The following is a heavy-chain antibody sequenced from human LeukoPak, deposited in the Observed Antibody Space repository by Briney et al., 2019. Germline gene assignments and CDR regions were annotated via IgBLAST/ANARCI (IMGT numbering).Heavy chain of an antibody. CDR3: AKDWDDSSGYYTYYFDY. Sequence: GGSLRLSCAASGFTFDDYAMHWVRQAPGKGLEWVSGISWNSGSIGYADSVKGRFTISRDNAKNSLYLQMNSLRAEDTALYYCAKDWDDSSGYYTYYFDYWGQGTLVTVSS. CDR2: ISWNSGSI. D-gene: IGHD3-22*01. V-gene: IGHV3-9*01. J-gene: IGHJ4*02. CDR1: GFTFDDYA.